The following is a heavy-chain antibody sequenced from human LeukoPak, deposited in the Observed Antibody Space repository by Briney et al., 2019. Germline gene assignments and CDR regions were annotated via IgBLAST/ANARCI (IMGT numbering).Heavy chain of an antibody. CDR1: GGSISSCSYY. V-gene: IGHV4-61*02. Sequence: PSETLSLTCTVSGGSISSCSYYWSWIPQPAGKGLDWIGRIYTSRSTNYYLSRQSRVTIYVDTSKNQFSLKPSSLTAADTALYYRGKGGYVFLTGYHYVDYWGQGALVTVSS. CDR2: IYTSRST. D-gene: IGHD3-9*01. CDR3: GKGGYVFLTGYHYVDY. J-gene: IGHJ4*02.